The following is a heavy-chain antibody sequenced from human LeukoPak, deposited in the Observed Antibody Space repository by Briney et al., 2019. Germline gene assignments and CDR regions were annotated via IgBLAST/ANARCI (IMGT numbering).Heavy chain of an antibody. CDR3: ASGNMVTRPETIDY. CDR1: GYSFTSYW. V-gene: IGHV5-51*01. J-gene: IGHJ4*02. D-gene: IGHD5-18*01. Sequence: GESLQISCKGSGYSFTSYWIGWVRQMPGKGLEWMGIIYPGDSDTRCSPSFQGQVTVSADKSISTAYLQWSSLKASDTAMYYCASGNMVTRPETIDYWGQGTLVTVSS. CDR2: IYPGDSDT.